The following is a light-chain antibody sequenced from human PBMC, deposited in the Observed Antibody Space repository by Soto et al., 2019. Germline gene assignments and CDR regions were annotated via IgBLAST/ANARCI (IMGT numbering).Light chain of an antibody. CDR1: SSDVGGYNY. J-gene: IGLJ2*01. CDR3: CSFAGNPNLV. CDR2: EVS. Sequence: QSALTQPPSASGSPGQSVTISCTGTSSDVGGYNYVSWYQQHPGKAPKLMISEVSKRPSGVPDRFSGSKSGNTASLTVSGLQAADEADYHCCSFAGNPNLVFGGGTNLTVL. V-gene: IGLV2-8*01.